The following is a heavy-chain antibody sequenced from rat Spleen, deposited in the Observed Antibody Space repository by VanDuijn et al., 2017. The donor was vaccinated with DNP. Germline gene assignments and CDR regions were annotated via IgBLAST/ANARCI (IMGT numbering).Heavy chain of an antibody. CDR1: GVTFSDYS. D-gene: IGHD1-2*01. Sequence: EVQLVESGGGLVEPGRSLKRSCAASGVTFSDYSMAWVRQAPKKVLERVATIVYDGSSSYYGDSVTGRFTISRDNAKSTLYLQMDSLSSEDTATYYCTTHGSIATISTGAMDVWGQGTSVTVSS. CDR2: IVYDGSSS. CDR3: TTHGSIATISTGAMDV. V-gene: IGHV5S10*01. J-gene: IGHJ4*01.